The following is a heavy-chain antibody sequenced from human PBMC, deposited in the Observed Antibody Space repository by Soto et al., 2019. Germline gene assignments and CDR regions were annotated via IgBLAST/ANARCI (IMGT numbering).Heavy chain of an antibody. CDR1: GGSMSSGGYS. CDR2: IYHNGSP. Sequence: QLQLQESGSGLVKPSQTLSLTCAVSGGSMSSGGYSWSWIRQPPGKGLEWIGYIYHNGSPYYNPSPKSRLTISVDRSKNPFSLKLSSVTAAETAVYYWARVPDVWGQGTTVTVSS. J-gene: IGHJ6*02. V-gene: IGHV4-30-2*01. CDR3: ARVPDV.